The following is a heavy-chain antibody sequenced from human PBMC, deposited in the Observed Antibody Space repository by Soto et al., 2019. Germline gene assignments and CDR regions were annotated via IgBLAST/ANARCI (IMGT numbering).Heavy chain of an antibody. J-gene: IGHJ5*02. D-gene: IGHD2-8*02. CDR3: ARDSLTGNWFDP. Sequence: PSETLSLTCAVSGGSISSGGYSWNWIRQPQGKGLEWIGYIYHSGGTLYNPSLKSRVTISVDRSKNHFSLTLTSVTAADTAIYYCARDSLTGNWFDPWGQGTLVTVSS. V-gene: IGHV4-30-2*01. CDR1: GGSISSGGYS. CDR2: IYHSGGT.